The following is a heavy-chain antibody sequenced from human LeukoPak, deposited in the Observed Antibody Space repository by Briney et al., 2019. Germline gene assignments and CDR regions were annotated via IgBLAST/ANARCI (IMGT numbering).Heavy chain of an antibody. CDR3: ARDVVPATVTTYPLYNWFDP. CDR1: GFTFSNYW. V-gene: IGHV3-7*03. CDR2: IKQDGSDK. Sequence: GGSLRLSCAASGFTFSNYWMSWVRQAPGKGLEWVANIKQDGSDKYYVDSVKGRFTISRDNAKNSLYLQMNSLRAEDTALYYCARDVVPATVTTYPLYNWFDPWGQGTLVTVSS. D-gene: IGHD4-17*01. J-gene: IGHJ5*02.